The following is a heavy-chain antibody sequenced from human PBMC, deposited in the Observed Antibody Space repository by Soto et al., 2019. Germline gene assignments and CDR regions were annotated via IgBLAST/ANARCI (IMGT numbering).Heavy chain of an antibody. CDR1: GFTFSSFE. J-gene: IGHJ4*02. CDR3: ARDLNGDYFFDY. V-gene: IGHV3-48*03. Sequence: SGGSLRLSCVASGFTFSSFEMSWVRQAPGKGLEWVSFISSSGSTTYYADSVKGRFTISRDNAKNSLYLQMNSLRAEDTAVYYCARDLNGDYFFDYWGQGTLVTVSS. CDR2: ISSSGSTT. D-gene: IGHD4-17*01.